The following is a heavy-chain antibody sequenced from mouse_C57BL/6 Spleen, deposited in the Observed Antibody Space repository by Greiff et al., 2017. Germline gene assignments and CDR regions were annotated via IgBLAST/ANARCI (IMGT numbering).Heavy chain of an antibody. D-gene: IGHD4-1*01. CDR1: GYTFTSYT. Sequence: VQGVESGAELARPGASVKMSCKASGYTFTSYTMHWVKQRPGQGLEWIGYFNPSSGYTTYNHKFKDKATLTADKSSSTAYMQLRSLTSEDSAVYYCAERVDWDPWNYWGQGTTLTVSS. V-gene: IGHV1-4*01. CDR2: FNPSSGYT. CDR3: AERVDWDPWNY. J-gene: IGHJ2*01.